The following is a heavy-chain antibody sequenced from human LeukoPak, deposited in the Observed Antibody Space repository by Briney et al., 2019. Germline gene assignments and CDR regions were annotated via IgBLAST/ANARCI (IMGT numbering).Heavy chain of an antibody. CDR3: AKSAIHIVVVIDDYYYFDY. CDR1: GFTFSSYA. Sequence: GGSLGLSCAASGFTFSSYAVSWVRQAPGKGLEWVSAISGSGGSTYYADSVKGRFTISRDNSKNTLYLQMNSLRAEDTAVYYCAKSAIHIVVVIDDYYYFDYWGQGTLVTVSS. J-gene: IGHJ4*02. D-gene: IGHD3-22*01. CDR2: ISGSGGST. V-gene: IGHV3-23*01.